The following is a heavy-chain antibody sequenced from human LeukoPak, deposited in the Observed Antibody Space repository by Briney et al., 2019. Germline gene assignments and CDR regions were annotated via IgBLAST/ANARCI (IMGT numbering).Heavy chain of an antibody. V-gene: IGHV4-59*08. CDR2: ISNSGST. CDR3: GRRGQLVREYYFDY. D-gene: IGHD6-13*01. J-gene: IGHJ4*02. Sequence: DPSETLSLTCTVSGASIRSHYWSWIRQPPGKGLEWIGYISNSGSTNYNPSLKSRVTISLDMTKNQYSLRLASVTAADTAVEYCGRRGQLVREYYFDYWGRGTLVTVSS. CDR1: GASIRSHY.